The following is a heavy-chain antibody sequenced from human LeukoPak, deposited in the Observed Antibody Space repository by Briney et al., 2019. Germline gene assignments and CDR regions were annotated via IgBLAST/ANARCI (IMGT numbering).Heavy chain of an antibody. V-gene: IGHV4-34*01. CDR1: GGSFSGYY. CDR3: ARARMIVVKMVLGYWFDP. J-gene: IGHJ5*02. Sequence: PSETLSLTCAVYGGSFSGYYWSWIRQPPGKGLEWIGEINHSGSTNYNPSLKSRVTISVDTSKNQFSLKLSYVTSADTAVYYCARARMIVVKMVLGYWFDPWGQGTLVTVSS. CDR2: INHSGST. D-gene: IGHD3-22*01.